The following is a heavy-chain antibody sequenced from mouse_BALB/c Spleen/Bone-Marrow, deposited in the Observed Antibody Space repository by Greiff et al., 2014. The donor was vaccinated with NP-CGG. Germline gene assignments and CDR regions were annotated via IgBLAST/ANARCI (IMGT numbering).Heavy chain of an antibody. D-gene: IGHD1-2*01. CDR2: IWADGST. J-gene: IGHJ4*01. Sequence: VKLQESGPGLVAPSQSLSITCTVSGFSLTNYGVHWVRQPPGKGLEWLGVIWADGSTNYNSALMSRLSISKDNSKSQVFFKTNSLQTDDTAVYYCARITTATGAMDYWGQGTSVTVSS. CDR1: GFSLTNYG. V-gene: IGHV2-9*02. CDR3: ARITTATGAMDY.